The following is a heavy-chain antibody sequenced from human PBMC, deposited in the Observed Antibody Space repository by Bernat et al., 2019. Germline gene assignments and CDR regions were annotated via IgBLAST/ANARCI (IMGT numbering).Heavy chain of an antibody. CDR2: ISYDGSNK. Sequence: QVQLVESGGGVVQPGRSLRLSCAASGFTFSSYAMHWVRQAPGKGLEWVAVISYDGSNKYYADSVKGRFTISRDNSKNTLYLQMNSLRAEDMAVYYCAREAPIDRMITFGGVIVRRNFDYWGQGTLVTVSS. J-gene: IGHJ4*02. D-gene: IGHD3-16*02. CDR3: AREAPIDRMITFGGVIVRRNFDY. CDR1: GFTFSSYA. V-gene: IGHV3-30*01.